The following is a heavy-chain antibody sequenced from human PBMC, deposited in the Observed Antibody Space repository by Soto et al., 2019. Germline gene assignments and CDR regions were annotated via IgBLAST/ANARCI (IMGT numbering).Heavy chain of an antibody. V-gene: IGHV3-53*01. CDR3: HGYCY. CDR2: IYSGGTT. J-gene: IGHJ4*02. D-gene: IGHD5-12*01. CDR1: GFTVSSTNY. Sequence: EVQVVESGGGLIQPGGSLRLSCVVSGFTVSSTNYMSWVRQAPGEGLEWVSVIYSGGTTFYADSVKGRFTISRDNSKNTLYLQMNSRRAADTAVYYCHGYCYWGQGTLVTVSS.